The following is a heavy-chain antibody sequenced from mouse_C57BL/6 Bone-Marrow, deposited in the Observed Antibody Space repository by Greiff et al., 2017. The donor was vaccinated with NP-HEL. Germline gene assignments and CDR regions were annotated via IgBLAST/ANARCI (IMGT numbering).Heavy chain of an antibody. D-gene: IGHD1-1*01. Sequence: QVQLQQSGPGLVQPSQSLSITCTVSGFSFTSYGVHWVRQSPGKGLEWLGVIWSGGSTDYNAAFISRLSISKDNSKSQVFFKMNSLQADDTAIYYCARNHYGSSFYWYFDVWGTGTTVTVSS. CDR2: IWSGGST. CDR3: ARNHYGSSFYWYFDV. J-gene: IGHJ1*03. CDR1: GFSFTSYG. V-gene: IGHV2-2*01.